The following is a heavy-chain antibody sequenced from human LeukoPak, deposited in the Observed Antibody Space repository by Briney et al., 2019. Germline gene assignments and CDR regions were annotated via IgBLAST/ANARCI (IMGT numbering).Heavy chain of an antibody. V-gene: IGHV3-74*01. Sequence: GGSLRLSCAVSGFSFTNVWMNWVRQAPGKGLEWVGRINADGSSASYADSVKGRFTISRDNAKNTLYLQMNSLRAEDTAMYYCARDYGRSRDYGMDVWGQGTTVTVSS. D-gene: IGHD3-10*01. J-gene: IGHJ6*02. CDR3: ARDYGRSRDYGMDV. CDR2: INADGSSA. CDR1: GFSFTNVW.